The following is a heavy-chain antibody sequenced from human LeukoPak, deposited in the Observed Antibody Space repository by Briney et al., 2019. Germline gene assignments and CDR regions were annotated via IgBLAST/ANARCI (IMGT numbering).Heavy chain of an antibody. J-gene: IGHJ5*02. CDR2: INQDGSDK. Sequence: QPGGSLRLSCVASKFIFSNYWMTWVRQAPEKGLEWVANINQDGSDKYYVDSVKGRFTISRDNAKNSLFLEMNSLRAEDTGVYYCATQVLEANPAWTWGQGTLVTVSS. D-gene: IGHD3-3*01. CDR3: ATQVLEANPAWT. V-gene: IGHV3-7*01. CDR1: KFIFSNYW.